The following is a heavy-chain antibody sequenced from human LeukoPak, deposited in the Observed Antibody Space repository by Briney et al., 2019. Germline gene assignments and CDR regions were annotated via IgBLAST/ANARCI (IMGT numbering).Heavy chain of an antibody. V-gene: IGHV1-46*01. D-gene: IGHD2-2*01. Sequence: ASVKVSCKASGYTFTSYYMHWVRQAPGQGLEWMGIIKPSAGYTTYAQKFQGRVTMTRDMSTSTVYMELSSLRSEDTAVYYCARVPAAMPLGDYWGQGTLVTVSS. CDR3: ARVPAAMPLGDY. J-gene: IGHJ4*02. CDR1: GYTFTSYY. CDR2: IKPSAGYT.